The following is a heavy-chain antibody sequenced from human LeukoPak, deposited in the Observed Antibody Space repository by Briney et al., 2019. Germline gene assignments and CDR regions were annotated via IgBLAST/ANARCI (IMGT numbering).Heavy chain of an antibody. V-gene: IGHV3-53*01. D-gene: IGHD2/OR15-2a*01. Sequence: GSLRLSCAASGFTVSSNHMTWVRQTPGKGLEWVSVFYISGGTKYGDSVRGRFTISRDDSKNTLYLQMYSLRVEDSAVYYCARVANMDYFDYWGQGTLVTVSS. CDR2: FYISGGT. CDR1: GFTVSSNH. J-gene: IGHJ4*02. CDR3: ARVANMDYFDY.